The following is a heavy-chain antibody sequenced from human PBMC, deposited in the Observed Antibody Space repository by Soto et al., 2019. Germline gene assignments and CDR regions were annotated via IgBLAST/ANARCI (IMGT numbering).Heavy chain of an antibody. Sequence: QVQLVESGGGVVRPGTSLRLSCAASGFTFSNYAMHWVRQFPGKGLEWLAIMSYDGTIKYNPVSAKGRLTISRDNSINTLYLQLYSLRVEDTALYFCARDPYSGYIFDSWGQGTLVTVSS. CDR3: ARDPYSGYIFDS. J-gene: IGHJ4*02. D-gene: IGHD5-12*01. CDR1: GFTFSNYA. CDR2: MSYDGTIK. V-gene: IGHV3-30-3*01.